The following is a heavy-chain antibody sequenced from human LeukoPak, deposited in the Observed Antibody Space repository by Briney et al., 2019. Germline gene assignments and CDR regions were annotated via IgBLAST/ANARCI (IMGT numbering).Heavy chain of an antibody. CDR3: ARDGEEGDDSAFDV. J-gene: IGHJ3*01. CDR1: GFTLSDHL. CDR2: GRSKAKKYTS. Sequence: GGSLRLSCAASGFTLSDHLMDWVRQAPGKGLEWVGGGRSKAKKYTSEYAASVKGRFIISGDESRNSMFLQLNSLKTEDTAMYYCARDGEEGDDSAFDVWGKGKMVTVSS. V-gene: IGHV3-72*01. D-gene: IGHD3-22*01.